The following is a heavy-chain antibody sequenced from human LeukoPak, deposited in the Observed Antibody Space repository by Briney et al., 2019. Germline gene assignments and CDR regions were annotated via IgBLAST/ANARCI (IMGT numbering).Heavy chain of an antibody. J-gene: IGHJ3*02. V-gene: IGHV1-69*04. CDR1: GGTFSSYA. CDR2: IIPIFGIA. D-gene: IGHD3-3*01. Sequence: SVKVSCKASGGTFSSYAISWVRQAPGQGLEWMGRIIPIFGIANYAQKFQGRVTITADKSTSTAYMELSSLRSEDTAVSYCARDLYYDFWSGYGVNSAFDIWGQGTMVTVSS. CDR3: ARDLYYDFWSGYGVNSAFDI.